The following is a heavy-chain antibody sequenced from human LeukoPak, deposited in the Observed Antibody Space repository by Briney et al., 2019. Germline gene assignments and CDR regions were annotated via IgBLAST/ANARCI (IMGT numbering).Heavy chain of an antibody. V-gene: IGHV1-24*01. J-gene: IGHJ3*02. CDR3: ATDNPGYSTSWYGAFDI. Sequence: ASVKVSCKVSGYTLIELSMHWVRQAPGKGLEWMGGFDPEDGETIYAQKFQGRVIMTEDTSTDTAYMELSSLRSEDTAVYYCATDNPGYSTSWYGAFDIWGQGTMVTVSS. D-gene: IGHD6-13*01. CDR2: FDPEDGET. CDR1: GYTLIELS.